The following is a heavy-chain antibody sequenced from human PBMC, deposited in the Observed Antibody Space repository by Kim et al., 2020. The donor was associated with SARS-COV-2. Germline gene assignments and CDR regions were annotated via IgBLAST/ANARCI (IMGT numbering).Heavy chain of an antibody. CDR2: IDPSDSYT. D-gene: IGHD6-19*01. J-gene: IGHJ5*02. Sequence: GKGPEWRGRIDPSDSYTNYSPSFQGHVTISADKSISTAYLQWSSLKASDTAMYYCATPLAVAVHMGSWGQGTLVTVSS. V-gene: IGHV5-10-1*01. CDR3: ATPLAVAVHMGS.